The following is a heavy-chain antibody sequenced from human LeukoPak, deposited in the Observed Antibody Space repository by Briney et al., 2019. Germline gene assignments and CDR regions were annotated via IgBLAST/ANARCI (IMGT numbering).Heavy chain of an antibody. CDR2: ISGHNGIT. Sequence: GASVKVSCKASGYTFTTYGLSWVRQARGQGLEWMGWISGHNGITNYAHKFQGRVSMTTDTPTRTAYMELKSLRSDDTAVYYCVLGDILTGYWAEYFPYWGQGTLVTVSS. V-gene: IGHV1-18*01. J-gene: IGHJ4*02. CDR1: GYTFTTYG. CDR3: VLGDILTGYWAEYFPY. D-gene: IGHD3-9*01.